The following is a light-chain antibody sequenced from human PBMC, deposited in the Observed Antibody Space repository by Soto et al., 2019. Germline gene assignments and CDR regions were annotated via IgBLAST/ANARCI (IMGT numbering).Light chain of an antibody. CDR2: GAS. CDR3: QQYGRSPFT. Sequence: EIVLTQSPGTLSLSPGERATLSCRASQSVTSTHLAWYQQKPGQAPRVVIYGASTRATGIPERFSGSGSGTDFTLTISRLEPEDFAVYYCQQYGRSPFTFGPGTKVDIK. J-gene: IGKJ3*01. V-gene: IGKV3-20*01. CDR1: QSVTSTH.